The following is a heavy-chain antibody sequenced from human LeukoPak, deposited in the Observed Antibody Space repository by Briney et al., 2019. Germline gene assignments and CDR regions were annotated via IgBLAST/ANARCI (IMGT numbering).Heavy chain of an antibody. Sequence: SETLSLTCTVSGYSISSGYYWACIRQPPGKGLEGIGSLYHSGRTYYNPSLKSRGTISVDTSKNQFSLKLSSVTAADTGVYYCARGGSSSWYGVYYYYYMDVWGKGTTVTVSS. V-gene: IGHV4-38-2*02. CDR1: GYSISSGYY. CDR2: LYHSGRT. D-gene: IGHD6-13*01. CDR3: ARGGSSSWYGVYYYYYMDV. J-gene: IGHJ6*03.